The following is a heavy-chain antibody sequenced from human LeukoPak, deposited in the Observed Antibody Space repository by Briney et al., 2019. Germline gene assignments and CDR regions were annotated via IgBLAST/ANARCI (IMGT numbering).Heavy chain of an antibody. D-gene: IGHD1-26*01. Sequence: GGSRRLSCAASGFTFSSYAMSWVRQAPGKGLEWVSAISGSGGSTYYADSVKGRFTISRDNAKNSLYLQMNSLRDEDTAVYYCASSGSYRFDYWGQGILPAVSS. V-gene: IGHV3-23*01. J-gene: IGHJ4*02. CDR2: ISGSGGST. CDR3: ASSGSYRFDY. CDR1: GFTFSSYA.